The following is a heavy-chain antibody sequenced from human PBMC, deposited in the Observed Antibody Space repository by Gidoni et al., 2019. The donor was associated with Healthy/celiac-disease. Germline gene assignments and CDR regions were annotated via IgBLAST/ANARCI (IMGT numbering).Heavy chain of an antibody. CDR2: ISSSSSYI. D-gene: IGHD2-21*02. J-gene: IGHJ3*02. V-gene: IGHV3-21*01. CDR1: GFTFSSDS. Sequence: EVQLVESGGGLFKPGGSLRLSCADSGFTFSSDSMNWVRQAPGKGLEWVSSISSSSSYIYYADSVKGRFTISRDNAKNSLYLQMNSLRAEDTAVYYCARGAVVVTLSAFDIWGQGTMVTVSS. CDR3: ARGAVVVTLSAFDI.